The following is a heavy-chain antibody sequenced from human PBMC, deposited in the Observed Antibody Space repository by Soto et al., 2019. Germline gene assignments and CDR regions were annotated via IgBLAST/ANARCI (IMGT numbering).Heavy chain of an antibody. Sequence: QITLKESGPTLVKPTQTLTLTCTFSGFSLTSGVVGVGWIRQPPGEALEWLALIYWNDEQYYNPSLRNRLTSTRDTAKNQVVLTMTNTDPVDTATYYCAPRIPGPSGYDVWGQGNTVTVSS. D-gene: IGHD6-13*01. CDR3: APRIPGPSGYDV. CDR2: IYWNDEQ. V-gene: IGHV2-5*01. CDR1: GFSLTSGVVG. J-gene: IGHJ6*02.